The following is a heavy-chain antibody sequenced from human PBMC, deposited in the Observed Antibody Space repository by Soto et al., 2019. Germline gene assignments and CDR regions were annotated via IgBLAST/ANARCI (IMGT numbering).Heavy chain of an antibody. D-gene: IGHD2-2*01. J-gene: IGHJ6*02. CDR2: IIPIFGTA. CDR3: TGSTKQIVVVPAALFYYYYGMDV. CDR1: GGTFSSYA. V-gene: IGHV1-69*13. Sequence: SVKVSCKAAGGTFSSYAISLVRQAPGQGLEWMGGIIPIFGTANYAQKFQGRATITADESTSTAYMELSSLRSEDTAVYYCTGSTKQIVVVPAALFYYYYGMDVWGQGTTVTVSS.